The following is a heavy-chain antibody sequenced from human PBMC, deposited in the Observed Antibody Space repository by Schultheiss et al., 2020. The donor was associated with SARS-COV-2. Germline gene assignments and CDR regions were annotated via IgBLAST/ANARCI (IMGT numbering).Heavy chain of an antibody. CDR3: ARYLRRGFDP. J-gene: IGHJ5*02. D-gene: IGHD3-3*01. CDR1: GGSISSYY. V-gene: IGHV4-59*01. Sequence: SQTLSLTCTVSGGSISSYYWSWIRQPPGKGLEWIGYIYYSGSTNYNPSLKSRVTISVDTSKNQFSLKLSSVTAADTAVYYCARYLRRGFDPWGQGTLVTVSS. CDR2: IYYSGST.